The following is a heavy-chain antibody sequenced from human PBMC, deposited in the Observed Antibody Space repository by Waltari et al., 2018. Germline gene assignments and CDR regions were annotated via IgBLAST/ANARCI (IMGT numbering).Heavy chain of an antibody. CDR1: GIPFSPYA. J-gene: IGHJ4*02. V-gene: IGHV3-23*01. Sequence: DVQLLESGGGVVQRGGSLRVACTASGIPFSPYAMAWGRQGLGQGLEWVSTSSGSGNDTYYADSVKGRFTISRDNSKNTVFLQMNMLRVEDTANYYCAKALGIMGFDCWGQGTLVAVAS. CDR3: AKALGIMGFDC. D-gene: IGHD3-16*01. CDR2: SSGSGNDT.